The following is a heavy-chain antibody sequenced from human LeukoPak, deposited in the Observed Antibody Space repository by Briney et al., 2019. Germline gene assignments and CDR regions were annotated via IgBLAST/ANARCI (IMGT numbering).Heavy chain of an antibody. CDR1: GGSISSSSYY. CDR2: IYYSGST. D-gene: IGHD3-16*02. CDR3: ARQVAGVIAT. Sequence: SETLSLTCTVSGGSISSSSYYWGWIRQPPGKGLEWIGSIYYSGSTYYNPSLKSRVTISVDTSKNQFSLKLSSVTAADTAVHYCARQVAGVIATWGQGTLVTVSS. J-gene: IGHJ5*02. V-gene: IGHV4-39*01.